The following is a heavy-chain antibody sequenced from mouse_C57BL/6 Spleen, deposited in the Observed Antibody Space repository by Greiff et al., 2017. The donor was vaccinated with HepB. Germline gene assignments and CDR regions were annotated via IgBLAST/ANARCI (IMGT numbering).Heavy chain of an antibody. V-gene: IGHV1-80*01. CDR1: GYAFSSYW. CDR3: ARHYGNSHWYFDV. CDR2: IYPGDGDT. Sequence: QVQLQQSGAELVKPGASVKISCKASGYAFSSYWMNWVKQRPGKGLEWIGQIYPGDGDTNYNGKFKGKATLTADKSSSTAYMQLSSLTSEDSAVYICARHYGNSHWYFDVWGTGTTVTVSS. J-gene: IGHJ1*03. D-gene: IGHD2-1*01.